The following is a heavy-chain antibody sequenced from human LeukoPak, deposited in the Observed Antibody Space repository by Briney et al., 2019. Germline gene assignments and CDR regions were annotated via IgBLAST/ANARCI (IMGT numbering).Heavy chain of an antibody. Sequence: NPSETLSLTCTVSGGSISTYYWNWIRQPPGKGLEWIGYIYSSGSTNYNPSLKSRVTISIDTSRSQFSLKLNSVTAADTAVYFCARAWLGYGGNAYWHFDLWGRGNLVTVSS. CDR1: GGSISTYY. J-gene: IGHJ2*01. D-gene: IGHD4-23*01. CDR3: ARAWLGYGGNAYWHFDL. CDR2: IYSSGST. V-gene: IGHV4-59*01.